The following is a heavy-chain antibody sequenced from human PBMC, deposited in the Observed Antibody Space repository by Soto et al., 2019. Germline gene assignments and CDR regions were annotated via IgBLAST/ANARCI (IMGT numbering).Heavy chain of an antibody. Sequence: PSETLSLTCTVSGGSISSYYWGWIRQPPGKGLEWIGSIFYSGTTYYNPSLKSRVTISVDTSKNQFSLKLSSVTAADTAVYYCAKLRPLAQFDYWGQGMLVTVSS. CDR1: GGSISSYY. CDR3: AKLRPLAQFDY. D-gene: IGHD2-15*01. V-gene: IGHV4-39*01. J-gene: IGHJ4*02. CDR2: IFYSGTT.